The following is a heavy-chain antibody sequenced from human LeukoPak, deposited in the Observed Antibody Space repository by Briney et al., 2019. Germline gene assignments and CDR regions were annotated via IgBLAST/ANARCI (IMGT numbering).Heavy chain of an antibody. CDR1: GGSITNRNW. V-gene: IGHV4-4*02. CDR3: ARVFELGMNAVDI. D-gene: IGHD7-27*01. J-gene: IGHJ3*02. Sequence: SGPTLVNPSGTMSLTCTISGGSITNRNWWSWVRQPPGKGLEWIGEIYHTGITKYIPSPKSRVTISVAKSKNTFSLNVTSVTAADTAIYYCARVFELGMNAVDIWGQGTMVTVSS. CDR2: IYHTGIT.